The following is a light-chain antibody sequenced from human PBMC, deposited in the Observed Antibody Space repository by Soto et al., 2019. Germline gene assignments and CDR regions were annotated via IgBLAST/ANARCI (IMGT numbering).Light chain of an antibody. CDR1: SSDVGGYKY. V-gene: IGLV2-8*01. Sequence: QSALTQPPSASGFPGQSVTISCTGTSSDVGGYKYVSWYQKHPDKAPKLLTYEVNKRPSGVPDRFSGSKSGNTASLTVSGLQAEDEADYYCSSYGGSDNVVFGGGTKLTV. CDR3: SSYGGSDNVV. J-gene: IGLJ2*01. CDR2: EVN.